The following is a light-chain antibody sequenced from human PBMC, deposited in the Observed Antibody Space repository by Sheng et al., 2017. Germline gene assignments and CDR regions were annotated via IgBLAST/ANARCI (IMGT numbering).Light chain of an antibody. V-gene: IGKV1-39*01. Sequence: DIQMTQSPSSLSASVGDRVTITCRASQNVRTYVNWYQQKPGKAPKLMIYAASNLQSGVPSRFSCSGSGTDFTLTIGSLQPEDSATYFCQQTYTFPYTFGQGTKLDMK. CDR2: AAS. J-gene: IGKJ2*01. CDR1: QNVRTY. CDR3: QQTYTFPYT.